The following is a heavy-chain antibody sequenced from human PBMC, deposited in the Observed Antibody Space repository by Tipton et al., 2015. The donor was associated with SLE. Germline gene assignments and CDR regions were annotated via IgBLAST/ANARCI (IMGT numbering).Heavy chain of an antibody. D-gene: IGHD4-23*01. Sequence: TLSLTCAVSGGSISSGGYSWSWIRQPPGKGLEWIGYIYHSGSTYYNPSLKSRVTMSVDRSKNQFSLKLSSVTAADTAVYYCARDTDYGGNYFDYWGQGILVTVSS. CDR2: IYHSGST. CDR3: ARDTDYGGNYFDY. V-gene: IGHV4-30-2*01. J-gene: IGHJ4*02. CDR1: GGSISSGGYS.